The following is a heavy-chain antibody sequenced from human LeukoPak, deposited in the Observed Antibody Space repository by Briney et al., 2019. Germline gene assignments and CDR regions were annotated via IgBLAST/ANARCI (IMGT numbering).Heavy chain of an antibody. CDR3: ARDMNPYGDYVDYFDY. J-gene: IGHJ4*02. D-gene: IGHD4-17*01. V-gene: IGHV3-21*01. CDR2: ISSSSSYI. Sequence: GGSLRLSCAASGCTFSSYSMNWVRQAPGKGLEWVSSISSSSSYIYYADSVKGRFTISRDNAKNSLYLQMNSLRAEATAVYYCARDMNPYGDYVDYFDYWGQGTLVTVSS. CDR1: GCTFSSYS.